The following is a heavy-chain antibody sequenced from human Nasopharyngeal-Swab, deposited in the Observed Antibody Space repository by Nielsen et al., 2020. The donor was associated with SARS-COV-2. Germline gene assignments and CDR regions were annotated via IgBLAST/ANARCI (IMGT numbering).Heavy chain of an antibody. CDR2: IYYSGST. CDR3: ARVSRVLIVVVIGHYCYNMDV. D-gene: IGHD3-22*01. J-gene: IGHJ6*03. Sequence: GSLRLSCTVSGGSISSSSYYWGWIRQPPGKGLEWIGSIYYSGSTYYNPSLKGRVTISVDTSKNQFSLKLSSVTAADTAVYYCARVSRVLIVVVIGHYCYNMDVWGKGTTVTVSS. CDR1: GGSISSSSYY. V-gene: IGHV4-39*07.